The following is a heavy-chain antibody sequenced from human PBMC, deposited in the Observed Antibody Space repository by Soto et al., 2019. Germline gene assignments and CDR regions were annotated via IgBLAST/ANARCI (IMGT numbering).Heavy chain of an antibody. D-gene: IGHD3-22*01. CDR3: ARDQEYYDSSGYSVFDS. J-gene: IGHJ4*02. V-gene: IGHV1-18*01. CDR2: INTYTGNT. CDR1: GYTFTSYG. Sequence: ASVKVSCRASGYTFTSYGISWARQAPGQGLEWLGWINTYTGNTNYAQKLQGRVTMTTDTSTSTAYMELRSLRSDDTAMYYCARDQEYYDSSGYSVFDSWGQGTLVTVSS.